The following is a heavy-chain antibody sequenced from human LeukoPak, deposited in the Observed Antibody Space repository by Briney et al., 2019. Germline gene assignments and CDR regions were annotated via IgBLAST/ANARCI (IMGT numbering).Heavy chain of an antibody. CDR3: ARVYAAGVWFDY. J-gene: IGHJ4*02. Sequence: ASVKVSCKASGYTFTGYYMHWERQAPGQGLEWMGIINPSDGTTNYAQRFQGRVTLTRDTSTSTFYMELSSLRSEDTAVYYCARVYAAGVWFDYWGQGTLVTVSS. D-gene: IGHD2-2*02. CDR1: GYTFTGYY. CDR2: INPSDGTT. V-gene: IGHV1-46*01.